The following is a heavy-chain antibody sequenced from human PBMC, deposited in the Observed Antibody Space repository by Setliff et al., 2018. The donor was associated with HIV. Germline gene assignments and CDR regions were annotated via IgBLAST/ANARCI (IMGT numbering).Heavy chain of an antibody. D-gene: IGHD3-10*01. CDR3: ARGRNYGSPYFYYMDV. CDR2: IDHTGST. J-gene: IGHJ6*03. V-gene: IGHV4-34*01. CDR1: GGSFSGYY. Sequence: SETLSLTCTVYGGSFSGYYWSWIRQPPGKGLEWLGEIDHTGSTNYNLSLKSRITMSADPSKNQFSLKVRSVIAADTALYYCARGRNYGSPYFYYMDVWATGTTVTVSS.